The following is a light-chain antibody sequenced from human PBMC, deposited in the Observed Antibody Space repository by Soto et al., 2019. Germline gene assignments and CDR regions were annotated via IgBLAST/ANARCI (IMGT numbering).Light chain of an antibody. J-gene: IGKJ1*01. V-gene: IGKV3-20*01. CDR1: QSVSSSY. Sequence: EIVLTQSPGTLSLSPGERATLSCRASQSVSSSYLAWYQQKPGQAPRLLIYGASSRATGIPDRFTGSGSGTHFTLTISRLEHEDFGVYAGHQYGSSFWTSGQGTKGEIK. CDR2: GAS. CDR3: HQYGSSFWT.